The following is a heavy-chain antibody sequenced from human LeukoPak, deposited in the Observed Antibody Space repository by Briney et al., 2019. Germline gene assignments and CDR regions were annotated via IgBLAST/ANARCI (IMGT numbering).Heavy chain of an antibody. Sequence: GGSLRLSCAAYGFTFNSHAMSWVRQIPGKGLEWVSSVTAGGTNTHFADSVKGRFTISRDNSKNTLYLHMNSLRVDDTAVYFCAYYDSSGYYYGRLRYWGQGTPVTVSS. CDR2: VTAGGTNT. V-gene: IGHV3-23*01. CDR3: AYYDSSGYYYGRLRY. J-gene: IGHJ4*02. D-gene: IGHD3-22*01. CDR1: GFTFNSHA.